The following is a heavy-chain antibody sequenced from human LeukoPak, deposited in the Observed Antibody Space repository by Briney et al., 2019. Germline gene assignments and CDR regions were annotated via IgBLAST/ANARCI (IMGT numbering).Heavy chain of an antibody. CDR2: INHGGST. Sequence: SETLSLTCAVYGGSFSGYYWSWIRQPPGKGLEWIGEINHGGSTNYNPSLKSRVTISVDTSKNQFSLKLSTVTAADTAAYYCARVVVPAAHFYYYYYMDVWGKGTTVTVSS. V-gene: IGHV4-34*01. CDR1: GGSFSGYY. J-gene: IGHJ6*03. CDR3: ARVVVPAAHFYYYYYMDV. D-gene: IGHD2-2*01.